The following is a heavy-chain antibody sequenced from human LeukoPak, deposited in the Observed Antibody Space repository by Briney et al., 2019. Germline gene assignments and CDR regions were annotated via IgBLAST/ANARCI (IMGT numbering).Heavy chain of an antibody. D-gene: IGHD3-10*01. J-gene: IGHJ6*03. CDR3: ARVTEHYGSGRRHNYYYYYMDV. CDR2: IYYSGST. CDR1: GGSISSYY. Sequence: SETLSLTCTVSGGSISSYYWRWIRQPPGKGLEWIGYIYYSGSTNYNPSLKSRVTISVDTSKNRFSLKLSSVTAADTAVYYCARVTEHYGSGRRHNYYYYYMDVWGKGTTVTISS. V-gene: IGHV4-59*01.